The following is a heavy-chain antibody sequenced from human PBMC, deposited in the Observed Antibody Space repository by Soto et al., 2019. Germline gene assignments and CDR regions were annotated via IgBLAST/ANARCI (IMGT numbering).Heavy chain of an antibody. V-gene: IGHV4-59*01. J-gene: IGHJ6*02. CDR3: ATQTGLYYYGMDV. Sequence: QVQLQESGPGLVKPSETLSLTCTVSGGSINAFFWSWVRQPPGKGLESIGYIFYSGSTNYNPSLKSRVTISLDTSKHLFSLNLTSVTAADTAWYYCATQTGLYYYGMDVWGQGTTVAVSS. CDR1: GGSINAFF. CDR2: IFYSGST.